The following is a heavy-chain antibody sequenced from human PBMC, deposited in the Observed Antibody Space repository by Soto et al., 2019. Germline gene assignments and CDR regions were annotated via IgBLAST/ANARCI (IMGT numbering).Heavy chain of an antibody. D-gene: IGHD2-2*01. CDR3: ARHVPAGGYYYGMDV. Sequence: QVQLVQSGAEVKKPGSSVKVSCKASGGTFSSYAISWVRQAPGQGLEWMGGIISIFGTANYAQKFQGRVTITADNTTSTAYMGLGSLGSEDTAVYYCARHVPAGGYYYGMDVWGQGTTVTVSS. CDR2: IISIFGTA. CDR1: GGTFSSYA. J-gene: IGHJ6*02. V-gene: IGHV1-69*14.